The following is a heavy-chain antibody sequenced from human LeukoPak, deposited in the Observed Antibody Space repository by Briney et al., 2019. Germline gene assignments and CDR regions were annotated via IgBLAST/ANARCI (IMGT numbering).Heavy chain of an antibody. CDR3: ARDARRYCSGGSCYYNDY. V-gene: IGHV1-2*02. Sequence: ASVKVSCKASGYTFTSYYMHWVRQAPGQGLEWMGWINPNSGGTNYAQKFQGRVTMTRDTSISTAYMELSRLRSDDTAVYYCARDARRYCSGGSCYYNDYWGQGTLVTASS. CDR1: GYTFTSYY. CDR2: INPNSGGT. D-gene: IGHD2-15*01. J-gene: IGHJ4*02.